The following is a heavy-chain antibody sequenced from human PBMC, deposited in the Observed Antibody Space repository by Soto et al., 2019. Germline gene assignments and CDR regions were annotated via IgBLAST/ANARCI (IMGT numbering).Heavy chain of an antibody. CDR3: ARVYSSSYHYFDY. CDR2: IYSAGSA. CDR1: RFTVSSYH. J-gene: IGHJ4*02. D-gene: IGHD6-13*01. V-gene: IGHV3-66*01. Sequence: GGSLRLSCAASRFTVSSYHMSWVRQAPGKGLEWVSVIYSAGSADFADSVKGRFTISRDNSKNTLYLQMSGLRAEDTAVYYCARVYSSSYHYFDYWGQGTLVTVSS.